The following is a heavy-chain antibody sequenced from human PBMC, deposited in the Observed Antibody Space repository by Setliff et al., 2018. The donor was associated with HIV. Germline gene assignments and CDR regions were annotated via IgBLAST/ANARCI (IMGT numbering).Heavy chain of an antibody. J-gene: IGHJ5*02. CDR2: IHHSGNT. CDR3: ARGWLQFGWFDP. V-gene: IGHV4-38-2*01. CDR1: GYSISSGHY. D-gene: IGHD5-12*01. Sequence: ETLSLTCAVSGYSISSGHYWGWIRQSPGKGLEWIASIHHSGNTYHNPSLKSRVTMSVDTSKNQVSLKLTSVTAEDTAVYYCARGWLQFGWFDPWGQGTLVTVS.